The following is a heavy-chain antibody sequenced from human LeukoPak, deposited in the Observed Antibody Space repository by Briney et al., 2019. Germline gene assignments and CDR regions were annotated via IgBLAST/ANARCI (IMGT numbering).Heavy chain of an antibody. Sequence: GGSLRLSCAASGFTFSSYWMHWVRQAPGKGLVWVSRINEDGRITSYADSVKGRFTISRDNSKNTLYLQMNSLRAEDTAVYYCYQGPDAFDIWGQGTMVTVSS. CDR3: YQGPDAFDI. V-gene: IGHV3-74*01. CDR1: GFTFSSYW. CDR2: INEDGRIT. D-gene: IGHD2-2*01. J-gene: IGHJ3*02.